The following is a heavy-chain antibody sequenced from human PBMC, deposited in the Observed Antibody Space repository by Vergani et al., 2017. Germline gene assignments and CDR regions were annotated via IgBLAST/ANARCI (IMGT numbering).Heavy chain of an antibody. D-gene: IGHD6-19*01. V-gene: IGHV1-69*12. J-gene: IGHJ6*02. CDR3: AKENTVAVATPRYYNGLDV. CDR2: IIPIFGTA. Sequence: QVQLVQSGAEVKKPGSSVKVSCKASGGTFSSYAISWVRQAPGQGLEWMGGIIPIFGTANYAQKFQGRVTITADESTSTAYMELSSLRSEDTAVYYCAKENTVAVATPRYYNGLDVWGQGTTVTVSS. CDR1: GGTFSSYA.